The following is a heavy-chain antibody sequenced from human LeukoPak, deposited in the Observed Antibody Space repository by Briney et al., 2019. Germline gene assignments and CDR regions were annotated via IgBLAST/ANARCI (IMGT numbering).Heavy chain of an antibody. V-gene: IGHV3-23*01. CDR2: ISAGGEST. D-gene: IGHD2-2*01. Sequence: GGSLRLSCAASGFTFRSYAMTWVRQAPGKGLEWVSSISAGGESTWHADSVKGRFTISRDNSKNTLYLQMNSLRAEDTAVYYCASLPDIVVVPAAPSSGDAFDIWGQGTMVTVSS. CDR1: GFTFRSYA. J-gene: IGHJ3*02. CDR3: ASLPDIVVVPAAPSSGDAFDI.